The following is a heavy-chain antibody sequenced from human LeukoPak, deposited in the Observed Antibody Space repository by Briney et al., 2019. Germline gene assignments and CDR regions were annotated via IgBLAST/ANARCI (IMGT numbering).Heavy chain of an antibody. CDR1: GYTFTGYY. J-gene: IGHJ4*02. V-gene: IGHV1-2*02. CDR2: INPNSGGT. D-gene: IGHD2-15*01. Sequence: ASVKVSCKASGYTFTGYYIHWVRQAPGQGLEWMGWINPNSGGTNYAQKFQSRVTMTRDTSISTAYMELRSLTSDDTAVYYCARVKDLDFWGQGTPVTVSS. CDR3: ARVKDLDF.